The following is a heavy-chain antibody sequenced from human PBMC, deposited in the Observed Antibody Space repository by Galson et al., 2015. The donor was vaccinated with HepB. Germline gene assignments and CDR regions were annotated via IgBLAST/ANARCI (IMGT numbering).Heavy chain of an antibody. V-gene: IGHV3-30*18. Sequence: SLRLSCAASGFTFSSYGMRWVRQAPGKGLEWVAVISYDGSNEYYADSVKGRFTISRDNSKNTLYLQMNSLRAEDTAVYYCAKDKSYGSYYFDYWGQGTLVTVSS. CDR2: ISYDGSNE. D-gene: IGHD5-18*01. CDR3: AKDKSYGSYYFDY. J-gene: IGHJ4*02. CDR1: GFTFSSYG.